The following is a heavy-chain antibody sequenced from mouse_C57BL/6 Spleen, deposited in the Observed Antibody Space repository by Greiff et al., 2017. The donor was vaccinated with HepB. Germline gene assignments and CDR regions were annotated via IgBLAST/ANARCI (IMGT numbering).Heavy chain of an antibody. CDR3: ARFYSNSPFAY. J-gene: IGHJ3*01. Sequence: QVQLQQPGAELVRPGSSVKLSCKASGYTFTSYWMHWVKQRPIQGLEWIGNIDPSDSETHYNQKFKDKATLTVDKSSSTAYMQLSSLTSEDSAVYYCARFYSNSPFAYWGQGTLVTVSA. CDR1: GYTFTSYW. V-gene: IGHV1-52*01. CDR2: IDPSDSET. D-gene: IGHD2-5*01.